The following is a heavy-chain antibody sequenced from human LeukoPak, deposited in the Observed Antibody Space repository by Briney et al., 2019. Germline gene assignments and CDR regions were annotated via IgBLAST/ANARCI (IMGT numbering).Heavy chain of an antibody. Sequence: GASVKVSCKASGGTFSSYAISWVRQAPGQGLEWMGGIIPIFGTANYAQKFQGRVTITADESTSTAYMELSSLRSEDTAVYYCARGVEQLVRGPYYYYMDVWGKGTTVTVSS. CDR2: IIPIFGTA. D-gene: IGHD6-13*01. CDR3: ARGVEQLVRGPYYYYMDV. CDR1: GGTFSSYA. V-gene: IGHV1-69*13. J-gene: IGHJ6*03.